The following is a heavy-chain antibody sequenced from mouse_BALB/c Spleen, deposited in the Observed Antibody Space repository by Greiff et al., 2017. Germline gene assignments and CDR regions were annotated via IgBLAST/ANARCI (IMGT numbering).Heavy chain of an antibody. V-gene: IGHV10-1*02. D-gene: IGHD2-14*01. CDR3: VRHPYYRYDVNYAMDY. CDR2: IRSKSNNYAT. Sequence: EVQVVESGGGLVQPKGSLKLSCAASGFTFNTYAMNWVRQAPGKGLEWVARIRSKSNNYATYYADSVKDRFTISRDDSQSMLYLQMNNLKTEDTAMYYCVRHPYYRYDVNYAMDYWGQGTSVTVSS. J-gene: IGHJ4*01. CDR1: GFTFNTYA.